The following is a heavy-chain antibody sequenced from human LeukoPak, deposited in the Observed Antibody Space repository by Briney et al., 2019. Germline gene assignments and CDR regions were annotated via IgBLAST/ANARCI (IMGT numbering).Heavy chain of an antibody. Sequence: SEPLSLPCNVFGYSITSVDYWGWIRAPPGKGLGWIGYIYYSGSTNYKPSLKSRVTISVDTSKNPFSLKLSSVPAAATAVYYCARAGDGEVGATSVYYYYYMDVGGKGTTVTV. CDR3: ARAGDGEVGATSVYYYYYMDV. CDR2: IYYSGST. J-gene: IGHJ6*03. V-gene: IGHV4-61*08. D-gene: IGHD1-26*01. CDR1: GYSITSVDY.